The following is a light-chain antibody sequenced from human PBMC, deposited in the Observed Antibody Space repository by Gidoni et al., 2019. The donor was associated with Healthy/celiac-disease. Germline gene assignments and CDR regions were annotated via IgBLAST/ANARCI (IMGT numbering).Light chain of an antibody. CDR2: WAS. Sequence: DIVMTQSPDSLAVSLGERATHNCKSSQSVLYSSNNKNYLAWYQQKPGQPPKLLIYWASTRESGVPDRFSGSGSGTDFTLTISSLQAEDVAVYYCQQYYSTPCSFGQGTKLEIK. CDR3: QQYYSTPCS. CDR1: QSVLYSSNNKNY. J-gene: IGKJ2*04. V-gene: IGKV4-1*01.